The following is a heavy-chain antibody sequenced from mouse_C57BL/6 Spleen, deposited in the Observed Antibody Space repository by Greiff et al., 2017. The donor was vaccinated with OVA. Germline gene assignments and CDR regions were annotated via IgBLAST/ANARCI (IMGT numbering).Heavy chain of an antibody. V-gene: IGHV14-4*01. CDR1: GFNIKDDY. J-gene: IGHJ3*01. D-gene: IGHD3-2*02. CDR2: IDPANGDT. Sequence: VQLQQSGAELVRPGASVKLSCTASGFNIKDDYMHWVKQRPEQGLEWIGWIDPANGDTEYASKFQGKATITADTSSNTAYLQLSSLTSEDTAVYYCTTESSGSFAYWGQGTLVTVSA. CDR3: TTESSGSFAY.